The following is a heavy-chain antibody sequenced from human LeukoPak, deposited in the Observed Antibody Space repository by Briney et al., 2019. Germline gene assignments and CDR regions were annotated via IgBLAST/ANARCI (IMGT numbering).Heavy chain of an antibody. J-gene: IGHJ4*02. CDR3: ARGSRGSRSGWSSFDY. D-gene: IGHD6-19*01. CDR1: GGTFTSYA. V-gene: IGHV1-69*01. Sequence: SVKVCCKASGGTFTSYAISWVRQAPGQGLEWMGGIIPIFGTANYAQKFQGRVTITADESTSTAYMELSSLRSEDTAVYYCARGSRGSRSGWSSFDYWGQGTLVTVSS. CDR2: IIPIFGTA.